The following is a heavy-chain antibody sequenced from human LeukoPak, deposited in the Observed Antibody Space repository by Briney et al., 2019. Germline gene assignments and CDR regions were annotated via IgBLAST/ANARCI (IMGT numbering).Heavy chain of an antibody. J-gene: IGHJ4*02. CDR3: ARDNPPFDY. CDR1: GFTFSSYA. CDR2: ISGSGGST. V-gene: IGHV3-23*01. Sequence: GSLRLSCAASGFTFSSYAMSWVRQAPGKGLEWVSAISGSGGSTYYADSVKGRFTISRDNAKNSLYLQMNSLRDEDTAVYYCARDNPPFDYWGQGSLVTVSS.